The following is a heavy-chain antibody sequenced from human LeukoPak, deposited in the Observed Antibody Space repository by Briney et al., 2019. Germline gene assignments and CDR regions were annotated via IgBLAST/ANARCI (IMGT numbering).Heavy chain of an antibody. CDR1: GASISSGSYY. CDR2: IYTSGTT. D-gene: IGHD3-3*01. Sequence: SETLSLTSTVSGASISSGSYYWSWIRQPAGKGLEWIGRIYTSGTTNYNPSLKTRATISVDTSNNQFSLKLSSVTAADTAVYYCARGFGSGNWFDPWGQGTLVTVSS. J-gene: IGHJ5*02. V-gene: IGHV4-61*02. CDR3: ARGFGSGNWFDP.